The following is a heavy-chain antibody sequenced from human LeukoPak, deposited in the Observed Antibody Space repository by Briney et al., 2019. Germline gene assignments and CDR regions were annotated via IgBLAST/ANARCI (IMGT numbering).Heavy chain of an antibody. J-gene: IGHJ5*02. Sequence: GRSLRLSCAASGFTFSSYAMHWVRQAPGKGLEWVAVISYDGSNKYYADSVKGRFTISRDNSKNTLYLQMNSLRAEDTAVYYCARDRRSSSWYEWFDPWGQGTLVTVSS. CDR2: ISYDGSNK. D-gene: IGHD6-13*01. CDR3: ARDRRSSSWYEWFDP. V-gene: IGHV3-30*04. CDR1: GFTFSSYA.